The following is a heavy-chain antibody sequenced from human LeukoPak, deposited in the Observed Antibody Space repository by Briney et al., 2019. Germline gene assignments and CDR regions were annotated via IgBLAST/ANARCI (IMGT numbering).Heavy chain of an antibody. D-gene: IGHD2-15*01. J-gene: IGHJ4*02. V-gene: IGHV3-33*01. CDR3: ARSGYCSGGSCYPPPAFDY. CDR1: GFTFSSYG. Sequence: GGSLRLSCAASGFTFSSYGMHWVRQAPGKGLEWVAVIWYDGSNKYYADSVKGRFTISRDNSKNTLYLQMNSLRADHTAVYYCARSGYCSGGSCYPPPAFDYWGQGTLSPSPQ. CDR2: IWYDGSNK.